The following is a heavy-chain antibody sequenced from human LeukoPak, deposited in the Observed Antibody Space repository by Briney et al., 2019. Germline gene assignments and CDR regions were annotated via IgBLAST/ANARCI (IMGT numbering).Heavy chain of an antibody. CDR3: ARSYGSGSYRGNWFDP. D-gene: IGHD3-10*01. J-gene: IGHJ5*02. CDR1: GGSISSYY. CDR2: IYYSGST. Sequence: SETLSLTCTVSGGSISSYYWSWIRQPPGKGLEWIGYIYYSGSTNYNPSLKSRVTISVDTSKNQFSLKLSSVTAADTAVYYCARSYGSGSYRGNWFDPWGQGTLVTVSS. V-gene: IGHV4-59*01.